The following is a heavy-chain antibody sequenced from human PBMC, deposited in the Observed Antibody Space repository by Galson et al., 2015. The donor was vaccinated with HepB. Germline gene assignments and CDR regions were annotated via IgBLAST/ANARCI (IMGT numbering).Heavy chain of an antibody. Sequence: SVKVSCKASGYTFTGYYMHWVRQAPGQGLEWMGWINPNSGGTNYAQKFQGWVTMTRDTSISTAYMELSRLRSDDTAVYYCARGGVRWLEEEYDAFDIWGQGTMVTVSS. CDR3: ARGGVRWLEEEYDAFDI. J-gene: IGHJ3*02. CDR2: INPNSGGT. V-gene: IGHV1-2*04. D-gene: IGHD6-19*01. CDR1: GYTFTGYY.